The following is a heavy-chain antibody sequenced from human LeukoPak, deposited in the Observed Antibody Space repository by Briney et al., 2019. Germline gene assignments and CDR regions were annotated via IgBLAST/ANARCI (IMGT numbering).Heavy chain of an antibody. V-gene: IGHV3-21*01. CDR2: ISSRSSYM. CDR3: ARDYYGDYYFDY. CDR1: GFTFSSYS. Sequence: PGGSLRLSCAASGFTFSSYSMNWVRQAPGKGLEWVSSISSRSSYMYYADSLKGRFTISRDNAKNSLNLQMNSLRAEDTAVYYCARDYYGDYYFDYWGQGTLVTVSS. J-gene: IGHJ4*02. D-gene: IGHD4-17*01.